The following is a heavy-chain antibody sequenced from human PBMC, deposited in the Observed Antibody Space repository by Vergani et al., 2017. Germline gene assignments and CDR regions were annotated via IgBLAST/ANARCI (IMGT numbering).Heavy chain of an antibody. D-gene: IGHD3-22*01. Sequence: QVQLVESGGGVVQPGRSLRLSCAASGFRFSSYGMNWVRQAPGKGLEWVAVIWYDGSNKYYADSVKGRFTISRDNSKNTLYLQMNSLRAEDTAVYYCANLPDYXYDSSGYYPVSDYWGQGTLVTVSS. J-gene: IGHJ4*02. CDR1: GFRFSSYG. V-gene: IGHV3-33*06. CDR3: ANLPDYXYDSSGYYPVSDY. CDR2: IWYDGSNK.